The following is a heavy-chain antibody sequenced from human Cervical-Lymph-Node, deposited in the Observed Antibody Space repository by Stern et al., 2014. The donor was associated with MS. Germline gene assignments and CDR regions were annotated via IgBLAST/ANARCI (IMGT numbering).Heavy chain of an antibody. CDR3: ATVAYGVGSFDY. CDR2: FDPEDGET. D-gene: IGHD2-15*01. V-gene: IGHV1-24*01. CDR1: GYTLTELS. J-gene: IGHJ4*02. Sequence: QDQLVQSGAEVKKPGASVKVSCKVSGYTLTELSMHWVRQAHGTGLEWMGGFDPEDGETIYAQKFQGRVPMTEDTSTDTAYMELSSLRSEDTAVYYCATVAYGVGSFDYWGQGTLVTVSS.